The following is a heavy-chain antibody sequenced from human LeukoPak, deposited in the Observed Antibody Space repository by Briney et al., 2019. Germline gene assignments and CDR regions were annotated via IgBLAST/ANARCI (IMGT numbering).Heavy chain of an antibody. Sequence: ASVKVSCKASGGTFSSYAISWVRQAPGQGLEWMGRIIPILGIANYAQKFQGRVTITADKSTSTAYMELSSLRSEDTAVYYCARYPQRSWYTGTYYFDSWGQGTLVSVSS. CDR2: IIPILGIA. CDR3: ARYPQRSWYTGTYYFDS. CDR1: GGTFSSYA. V-gene: IGHV1-69*04. J-gene: IGHJ4*02. D-gene: IGHD6-13*01.